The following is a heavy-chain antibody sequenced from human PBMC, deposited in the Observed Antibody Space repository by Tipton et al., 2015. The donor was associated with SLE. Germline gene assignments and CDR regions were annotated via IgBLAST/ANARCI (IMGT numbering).Heavy chain of an antibody. CDR1: GGSIRSDTYY. V-gene: IGHV4-39*07. Sequence: TLSLTCTVSGGSIRSDTYYWGWIRQPPGKGLEWIGSVYDSGTTYYNPSLKSRVAISLDTSKNQFSLRLTSVTAADTAVYYCAREVITITDSDAFDIWGQGTMVTVSS. CDR3: AREVITITDSDAFDI. D-gene: IGHD2-21*01. J-gene: IGHJ3*02. CDR2: VYDSGTT.